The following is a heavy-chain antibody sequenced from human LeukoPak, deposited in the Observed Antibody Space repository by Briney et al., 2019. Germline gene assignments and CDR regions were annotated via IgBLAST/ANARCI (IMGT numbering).Heavy chain of an antibody. Sequence: ASVKVSCKASDYTFTSYGISWVRQAPGQGLEWMGWISAYNGNTYYAQKLQGRVTMTTDTSTSTAYMELRSLRSDDTAVYYCARDWEYITSTDAFDIWGQGTMVTVSS. V-gene: IGHV1-18*01. CDR1: DYTFTSYG. D-gene: IGHD6-6*01. CDR3: ARDWEYITSTDAFDI. CDR2: ISAYNGNT. J-gene: IGHJ3*02.